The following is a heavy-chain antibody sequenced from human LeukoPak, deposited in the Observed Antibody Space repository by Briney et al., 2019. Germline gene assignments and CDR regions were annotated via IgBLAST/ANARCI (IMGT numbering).Heavy chain of an antibody. J-gene: IGHJ6*03. D-gene: IGHD4-11*01. CDR1: GFTFDDYT. Sequence: GSLRLSCAASGFTFDDYTMHWVRQAPGKGLEWVSLISWDGGSTYYADSVKGRFTISRDNSKNSLYLQMNSLRTEDTALYYCAKESLSVTTTYDYYYYMDVWGKGTTVTVSS. CDR3: AKESLSVTTTYDYYYYMDV. CDR2: ISWDGGST. V-gene: IGHV3-43*01.